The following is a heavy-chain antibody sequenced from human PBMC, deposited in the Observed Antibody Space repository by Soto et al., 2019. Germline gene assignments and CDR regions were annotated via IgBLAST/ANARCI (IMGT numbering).Heavy chain of an antibody. CDR3: ARAAGYKAAAFDI. D-gene: IGHD5-18*01. CDR2: IYYSGST. J-gene: IGHJ3*02. V-gene: IGHV4-59*02. Sequence: SETLSFTCTVSGGSVSTYFWSWIRQPPGKGLEWIGYIYYSGSTNYNPSLKSRVTISVDTSKNQFSLKVSSVTAADTAVYYCARAAGYKAAAFDIWGQGTMVTVSS. CDR1: GGSVSTYF.